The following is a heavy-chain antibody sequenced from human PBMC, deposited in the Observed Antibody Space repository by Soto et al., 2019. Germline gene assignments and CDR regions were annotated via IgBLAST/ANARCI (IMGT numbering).Heavy chain of an antibody. V-gene: IGHV1-8*01. J-gene: IGHJ5*02. CDR1: GYTFTSYD. Sequence: QVQLVQSGAEVKKPGASVKVSCKASGYTFTSYDINWVRQATGQGLEWMGWMNPNSGNTGYAQNFQGRVTMTRNNSISTAYMELSSLRSEDTAVYYCARGGYSYGQTGFDPWGQGTLVTVSS. D-gene: IGHD5-18*01. CDR2: MNPNSGNT. CDR3: ARGGYSYGQTGFDP.